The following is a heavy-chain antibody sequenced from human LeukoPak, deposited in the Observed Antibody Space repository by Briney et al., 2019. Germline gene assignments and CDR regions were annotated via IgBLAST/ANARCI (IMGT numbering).Heavy chain of an antibody. J-gene: IGHJ4*02. Sequence: SETLSLTCAVSGASLSGSGYYWGWLRQPPGTGLEWIGNIYYSGSTYYNASLQSRVTISIDTSKNQFSLRLNSVTAADTAMYYCAKSGGYGLIDYWGQGTLVTVSS. V-gene: IGHV4-39*01. CDR2: IYYSGST. CDR1: GASLSGSGYY. CDR3: AKSGGYGLIDY. D-gene: IGHD1-26*01.